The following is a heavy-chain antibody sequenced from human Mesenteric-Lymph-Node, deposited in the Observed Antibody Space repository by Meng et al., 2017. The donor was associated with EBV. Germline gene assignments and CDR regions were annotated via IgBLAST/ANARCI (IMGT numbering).Heavy chain of an antibody. CDR3: ARGVQVAWRFDP. CDR1: GGSFRNYY. D-gene: IGHD2-15*01. J-gene: IGHJ5*02. CDR2: INHSGSA. V-gene: IGHV4-34*02. Sequence: QPQQGVRSVWKASGTCSLTWDVPGGSFRNYYWSGIRQTPGKGLEWIGEINHSGSANYNPSLKSRVTISIGTSKNQFSLRLNSVTAADTAVYYCARGVQVAWRFDPWGQGTLVTVSS.